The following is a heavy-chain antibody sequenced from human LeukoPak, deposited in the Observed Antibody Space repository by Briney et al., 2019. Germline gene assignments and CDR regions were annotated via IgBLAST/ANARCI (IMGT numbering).Heavy chain of an antibody. D-gene: IGHD3-3*01. CDR2: IKSKTDGGTT. CDR1: GFTFSNAW. CDR3: TTPSLKDFWSGYYRFGGVDGAFDI. V-gene: IGHV3-15*01. J-gene: IGHJ3*02. Sequence: GGSLRLSCAASGFTFSNAWMSWVRQAPGKGLEWVGRIKSKTDGGTTDYAAPVKGRFTISRDDSKNTLYLQMNSLKTEDTAVYYCTTPSLKDFWSGYYRFGGVDGAFDIWSQGTMVTVSS.